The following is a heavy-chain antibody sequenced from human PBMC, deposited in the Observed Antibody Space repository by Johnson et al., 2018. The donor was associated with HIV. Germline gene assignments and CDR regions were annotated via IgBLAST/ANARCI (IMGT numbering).Heavy chain of an antibody. CDR2: IKQDGSEK. J-gene: IGHJ3*02. V-gene: IGHV3-7*01. D-gene: IGHD6-13*01. CDR3: ARDSRSWSLGAFDI. CDR1: GFTFSSYW. Sequence: VQLVESGGGVVRPGGSLRLSCAASGFTFSSYWMSWVRQAPGKGLEWVANIKQDGSEKYYVDSVKGRFTISRDNAKNSLYLQMNSLRAEDTAVYYCARDSRSWSLGAFDIWGQGTMVTVSS.